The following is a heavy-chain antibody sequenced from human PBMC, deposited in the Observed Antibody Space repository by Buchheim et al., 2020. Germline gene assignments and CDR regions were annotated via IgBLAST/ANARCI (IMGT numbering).Heavy chain of an antibody. CDR1: GFTFSSYS. J-gene: IGHJ6*02. Sequence: EVQLVESGGGLVQPGGSLRLSCAASGFTFSSYSMNWVRQAPGKGLEWVSYISSSSTIYYADSVKGRFTISRDNAKNSLYLQMNSLRDEDTAVYYCARRDSSRGMDVWGQGTT. D-gene: IGHD3-22*01. V-gene: IGHV3-48*02. CDR3: ARRDSSRGMDV. CDR2: ISSSSTI.